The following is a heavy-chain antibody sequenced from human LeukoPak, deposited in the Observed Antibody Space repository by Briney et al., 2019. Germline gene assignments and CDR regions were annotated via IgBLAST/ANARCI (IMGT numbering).Heavy chain of an antibody. V-gene: IGHV3-15*01. J-gene: IGHJ4*02. CDR3: VTEVGGSFPT. CDR2: IKSKTNGETR. D-gene: IGHD1-26*01. CDR1: GFTLSNAW. Sequence: GGSLRLSCSASGFTLSNAWMNWVRQAPGKGLEGVGLIKSKTNGETRDYAAPVKGRFTISRDDSDKTLYLQMNSLKNEDTAVYYCVTEVGGSFPTWGQGTLVTVSS.